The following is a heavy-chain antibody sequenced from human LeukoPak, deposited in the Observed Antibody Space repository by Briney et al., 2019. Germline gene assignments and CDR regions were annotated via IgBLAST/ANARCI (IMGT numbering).Heavy chain of an antibody. Sequence: PGRSLRLSCAASGFSFSDYAMHWVRQAPGKGLKWVAAISYDGQNEYFADSVKGRFTISRDNSKNTLFLQMSSLRAEDTAVYFGARRGCYGGNCYPCDYWGQGTLVTVSS. CDR3: ARRGCYGGNCYPCDY. CDR1: GFSFSDYA. D-gene: IGHD2-21*02. V-gene: IGHV3-30*04. J-gene: IGHJ4*02. CDR2: ISYDGQNE.